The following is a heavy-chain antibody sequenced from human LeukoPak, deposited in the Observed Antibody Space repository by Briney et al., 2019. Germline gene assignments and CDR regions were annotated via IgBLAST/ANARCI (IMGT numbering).Heavy chain of an antibody. V-gene: IGHV4-34*01. J-gene: IGHJ4*02. Sequence: SETLSLTCAVYGGSFSGYYWSWIRQPPGKGLEWTGEINHSGSTNYNPSFKSRVTISVDTSKNQFSLKLSSVTAADTAVYYCARGRVAAAGTPGYWGQGTLVTASS. CDR1: GGSFSGYY. CDR3: ARGRVAAAGTPGY. D-gene: IGHD6-13*01. CDR2: INHSGST.